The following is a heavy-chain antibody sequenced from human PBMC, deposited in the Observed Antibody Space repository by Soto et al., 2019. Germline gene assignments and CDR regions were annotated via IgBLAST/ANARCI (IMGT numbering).Heavy chain of an antibody. CDR2: IFSNDEK. Sequence: SGPTLVNPTETLTLTCTVSGFSLSNARMGVSWIRQPPGKALEWLAHIFSNDEKSYSTSLKSRLTISKDTSKSQVVLTMTNMDPVDTATYYCARILRKVNNYDILTRPAPFDYWGQGTLVTVSS. V-gene: IGHV2-26*01. CDR1: GFSLSNARMG. CDR3: ARILRKVNNYDILTRPAPFDY. J-gene: IGHJ4*02. D-gene: IGHD3-9*01.